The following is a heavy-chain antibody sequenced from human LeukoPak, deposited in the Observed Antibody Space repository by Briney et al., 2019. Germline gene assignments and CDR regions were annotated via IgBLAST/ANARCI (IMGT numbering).Heavy chain of an antibody. CDR2: IYYSGST. J-gene: IGHJ3*02. CDR1: GGSISSSSYY. D-gene: IGHD3-22*01. Sequence: SETLSLTCTVSGGSISSSSYYWGWIRQPPGKGLEWIGSIYYSGSTYYNPSLKGRVTISVDTSKNQFSLKLSSVTAADTAVYYCARSRPKSYYEGGLFAFDIWGQGTMVTVSS. CDR3: ARSRPKSYYEGGLFAFDI. V-gene: IGHV4-39*01.